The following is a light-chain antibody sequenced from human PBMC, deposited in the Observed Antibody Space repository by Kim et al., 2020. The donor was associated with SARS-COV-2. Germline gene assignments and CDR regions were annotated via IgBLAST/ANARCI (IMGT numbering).Light chain of an antibody. CDR2: KVS. CDR1: QSLLYSDGNTY. Sequence: DVVMTRSPLSLPVTLGQPASISCRSSQSLLYSDGNTYLNWFQQRPGQSPRRLIYKVSNRDSGVPDRFSGSGSGTDFTLKISRVEAEDVGVYYCMQGTHWPLTFGGGTKVDIK. V-gene: IGKV2-30*01. J-gene: IGKJ4*01. CDR3: MQGTHWPLT.